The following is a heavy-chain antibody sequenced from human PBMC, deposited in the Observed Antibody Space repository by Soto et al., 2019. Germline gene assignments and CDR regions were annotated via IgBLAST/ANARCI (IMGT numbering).Heavy chain of an antibody. Sequence: QVQLVQSGAEVKKPGASVKVSCKASGYTFTSYDINWVRQATGQGLEWMGWMNPNSGNTGNAQKFLGRITMTRNTSIRTAYMELSSLRSEDTDVYYCARSVEWLASFDYWGQGTLVTVSS. V-gene: IGHV1-8*01. CDR1: GYTFTSYD. D-gene: IGHD6-19*01. CDR3: ARSVEWLASFDY. CDR2: MNPNSGNT. J-gene: IGHJ4*02.